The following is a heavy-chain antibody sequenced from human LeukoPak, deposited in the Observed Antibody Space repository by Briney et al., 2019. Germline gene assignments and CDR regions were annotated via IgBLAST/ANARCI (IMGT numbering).Heavy chain of an antibody. CDR1: GDTFTSYD. D-gene: IGHD2-15*01. CDR2: MNPNSGNT. V-gene: IGHV1-8*01. J-gene: IGHJ5*02. CDR3: ARAFVVVVAATGWWFDP. Sequence: ASVKVSCEASGDTFTSYDINWVRQATGQGRDWRGWMNPNSGNTGYAQKFQGRVTMTRNTSISTAYMDLSSLRSEDTAVYYCARAFVVVVAATGWWFDPWGQGTLVTVSS.